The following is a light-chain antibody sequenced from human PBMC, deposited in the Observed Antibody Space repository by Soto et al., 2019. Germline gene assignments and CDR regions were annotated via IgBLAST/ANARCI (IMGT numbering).Light chain of an antibody. CDR3: SSYAGSNNFDV. J-gene: IGLJ1*01. CDR1: SSDVGGYNY. CDR2: EVS. V-gene: IGLV2-8*01. Sequence: QSARTQPPSASGSPGQSVTISCTGTSSDVGGYNYVSWYQQHPGKAPKLVIYEVSKRPSGVPDRFSGSKSGNTASLTVSGLQAEDEADYYCSSYAGSNNFDVFGTGTKVTVL.